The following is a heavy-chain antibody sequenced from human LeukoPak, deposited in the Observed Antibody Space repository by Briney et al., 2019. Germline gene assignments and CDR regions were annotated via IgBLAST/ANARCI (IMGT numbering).Heavy chain of an antibody. V-gene: IGHV4-59*06. CDR2: IYYSGST. CDR3: ARVDSSGYYDFDY. CDR1: GGSISSYY. D-gene: IGHD3-22*01. J-gene: IGHJ4*02. Sequence: SETLSLTCTVSGGSISSYYWSWIRQHPGRGLEWIGYIYYSGSTYYNPSLKSRVTISVDTSKNQFSLKLSSVTAADTAVYYCARVDSSGYYDFDYWGQGTLVTVSS.